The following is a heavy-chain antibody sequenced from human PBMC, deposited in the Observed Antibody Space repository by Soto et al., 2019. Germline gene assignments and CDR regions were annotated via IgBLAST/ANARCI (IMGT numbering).Heavy chain of an antibody. CDR3: ARGEELYSDGHRISYYSDY. J-gene: IGHJ4*02. V-gene: IGHV1-3*01. Sequence: QVQLVQSGAEVKKPGASVKVSCKASGYTFTSYAMHWVRQAPGQRLEWMGWINAGNGNTKYSQKFQGKGTITRDTSASTAYMERSSLRSEDTAMYYWARGEELYSDGHRISYYSDYRGQETLGTVS. D-gene: IGHD1-26*01. CDR1: GYTFTSYA. CDR2: INAGNGNT.